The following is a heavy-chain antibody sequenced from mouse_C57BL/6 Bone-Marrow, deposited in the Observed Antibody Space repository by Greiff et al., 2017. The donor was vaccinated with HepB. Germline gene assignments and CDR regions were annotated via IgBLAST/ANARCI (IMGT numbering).Heavy chain of an antibody. CDR3: ARLQTAQADY. J-gene: IGHJ2*01. CDR1: GFTFSDYG. CDR2: ISSGSSTI. Sequence: EVKLQESGGGLVKPGGSLKLSCAASGFTFSDYGMHWVRQAPEKGLEWVAYISSGSSTIYYADTVKGRFTISRDNAKNTLFLQMTSLRSEDTAMYYCARLQTAQADYWGQGTTLTVSS. D-gene: IGHD3-2*02. V-gene: IGHV5-17*01.